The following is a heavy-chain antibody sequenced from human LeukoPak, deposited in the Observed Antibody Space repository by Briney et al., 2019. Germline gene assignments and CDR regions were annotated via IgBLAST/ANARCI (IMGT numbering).Heavy chain of an antibody. D-gene: IGHD1-26*01. CDR2: IYYSGST. J-gene: IGHJ4*02. CDR1: GGSISSYY. Sequence: KPSETLSLTCTVSGGSISSYYWSWIRQPPGKGLEWIGYIYYSGSTNYNPSLKSRVTISVDTSKNQFSLKLSSVTAADTAVYYCARDLEGATGYWGQGTLVTVSS. CDR3: ARDLEGATGY. V-gene: IGHV4-59*01.